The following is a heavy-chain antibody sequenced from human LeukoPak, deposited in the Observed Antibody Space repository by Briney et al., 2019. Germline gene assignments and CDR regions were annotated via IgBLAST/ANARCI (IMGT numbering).Heavy chain of an antibody. D-gene: IGHD2-15*01. Sequence: GGSLRLSCAASGFTFNNYAMSWVRQAPGKGLEGVSATSGSDAGTYYADSVKGRFTISRDNSKNTLYLQMNSLRAEDAAVYYCAKAPLGRCTGVICYYFDYWGQGTLVTVSS. J-gene: IGHJ4*02. CDR3: AKAPLGRCTGVICYYFDY. CDR2: TSGSDAGT. CDR1: GFTFNNYA. V-gene: IGHV3-23*01.